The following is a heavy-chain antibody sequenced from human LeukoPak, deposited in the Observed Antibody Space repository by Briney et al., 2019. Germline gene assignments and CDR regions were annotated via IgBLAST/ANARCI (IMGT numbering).Heavy chain of an antibody. V-gene: IGHV1-69*13. J-gene: IGHJ6*03. D-gene: IGHD6-19*01. CDR3: ARGLTGSSGWWDYYYMDV. CDR2: IIPIFGTA. Sequence: SVKVSCKASVGTFSSYAISWVRQAPGQGLEWVGGIIPIFGTANYAQKFQGRVTITSDESTSTADMALSRLRSDDTAVYCCARGLTGSSGWWDYYYMDVGGKGTTVTVSS. CDR1: VGTFSSYA.